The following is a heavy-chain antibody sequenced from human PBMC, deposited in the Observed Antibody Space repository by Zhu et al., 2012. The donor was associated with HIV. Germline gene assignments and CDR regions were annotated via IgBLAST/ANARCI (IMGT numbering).Heavy chain of an antibody. CDR2: SKSDGSSA. Sequence: EVQLVESGGGLVQPGGSLRLSCAASGFTFSSYWIHWVRQVPGKGLVWVSRSKSDGSSASYADSVKGRFTISRDNAKNTLYLQMNSLRAEDTAVYYCARLYYYGSGRSTTFDYWGQGTLVTVSS. J-gene: IGHJ4*02. V-gene: IGHV3-74*01. CDR1: GFTFSSYW. D-gene: IGHD3-10*01. CDR3: ARLYYYGSGRSTTFDY.